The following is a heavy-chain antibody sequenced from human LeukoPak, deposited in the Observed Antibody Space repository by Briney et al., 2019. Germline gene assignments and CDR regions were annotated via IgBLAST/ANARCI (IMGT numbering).Heavy chain of an antibody. CDR2: ISYDGSNK. Sequence: GGSLRLSCAASGFTFSSYGMPWVRQAPGKGLEWVAVISYDGSNKYYAGSVKGRFTISRDNSKNTLYLQMNSLRAEDTAVYYCAKGLGYSSGWYMYWGQGALVTVSS. V-gene: IGHV3-30*18. CDR3: AKGLGYSSGWYMY. D-gene: IGHD6-19*01. CDR1: GFTFSSYG. J-gene: IGHJ4*02.